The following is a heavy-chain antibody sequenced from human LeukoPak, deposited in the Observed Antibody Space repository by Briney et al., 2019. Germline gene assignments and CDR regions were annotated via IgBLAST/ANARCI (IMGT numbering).Heavy chain of an antibody. D-gene: IGHD3-10*01. CDR1: GFTFSSYA. V-gene: IGHV3-30*04. J-gene: IGHJ4*02. CDR3: ARDVRMVRGVIRD. Sequence: GGSLRLSCAASGFTFSSYAMHWVRQAPGRGREWVAVISYDGSNKYYADSVKGRFTISRDNSKNTLYLQMNSLRAEDTAVYYCARDVRMVRGVIRDWGQGTLVTVSS. CDR2: ISYDGSNK.